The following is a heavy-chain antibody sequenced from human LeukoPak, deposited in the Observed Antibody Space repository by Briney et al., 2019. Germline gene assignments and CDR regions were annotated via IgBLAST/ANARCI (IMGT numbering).Heavy chain of an antibody. V-gene: IGHV3-48*03. Sequence: GGTLRLSCAASGFTFSTYEMNWVRQAPGKGLEWVSYISSSGGTIHYSDSVKGRFTISRDNAKNSLYLQMNSLRAEDTAVYYCVREVRREGDQFDYWGQGTLVTVSS. CDR2: ISSSGGTI. CDR3: VREVRREGDQFDY. CDR1: GFTFSTYE. D-gene: IGHD2-21*01. J-gene: IGHJ4*02.